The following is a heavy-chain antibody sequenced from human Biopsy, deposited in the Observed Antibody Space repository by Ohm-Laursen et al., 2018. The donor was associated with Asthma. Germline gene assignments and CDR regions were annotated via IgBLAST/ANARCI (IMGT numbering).Heavy chain of an antibody. Sequence: GSLRLSCAASGFAVSRDYMLWVRQAPGKGLEWVSVIYSGWTSHTADSVRGRFTISRDYSKNTLYLQMHSLRAEDTAVYYCARGDSSNWSHYYFDYWGQGTLVTVSS. V-gene: IGHV3-53*01. CDR3: ARGDSSNWSHYYFDY. D-gene: IGHD3-22*01. J-gene: IGHJ4*02. CDR1: GFAVSRDY. CDR2: IYSGWTS.